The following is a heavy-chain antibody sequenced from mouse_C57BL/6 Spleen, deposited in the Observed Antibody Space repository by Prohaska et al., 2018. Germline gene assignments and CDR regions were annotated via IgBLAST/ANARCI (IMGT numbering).Heavy chain of an antibody. V-gene: IGHV1-55*01. CDR1: GYTFTSYW. J-gene: IGHJ4*01. CDR2: IYPGSGST. CDR3: ATEVVDYDYDYYAMDY. D-gene: IGHD2-4*01. Sequence: QVQLQQPGAELVKPGASVKMSCKASGYTFTSYWITWVKQRPGQGLEWIGDIYPGSGSTNYNEKFKSKATLTVDTSSSTAYMQLSSLTSEDSAVYYCATEVVDYDYDYYAMDYWGQGTSVTVSS.